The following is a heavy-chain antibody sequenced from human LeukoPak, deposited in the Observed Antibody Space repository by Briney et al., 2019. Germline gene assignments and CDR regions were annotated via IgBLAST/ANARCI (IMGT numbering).Heavy chain of an antibody. V-gene: IGHV3-21*01. Sequence: GGPLRLSCAASGFTFSSYSMNWVRQAPGKGLEWVSSISSSSSYIYYADSVKGRFTISRDNAKNSLYLQMNSLRAEDTAVYYCARDPTYTIFGVTIDYWGQGTLVTVSS. CDR1: GFTFSSYS. CDR3: ARDPTYTIFGVTIDY. J-gene: IGHJ4*02. D-gene: IGHD3-3*01. CDR2: ISSSSSYI.